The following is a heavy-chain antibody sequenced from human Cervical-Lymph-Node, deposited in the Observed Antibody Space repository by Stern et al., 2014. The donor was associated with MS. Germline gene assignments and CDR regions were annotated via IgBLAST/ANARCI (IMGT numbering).Heavy chain of an antibody. J-gene: IGHJ3*02. CDR2: IYSSGST. D-gene: IGHD3-9*01. Sequence: VQLVESGPGLVKPSQTLSLTCTVSGGSISSGNYYWSWIRQPAGEGLEWIGRIYSSGSTQYNPPLKSRVTLSADTSTNQVSPRLSSVTAADTAVYYCARGNYDVLTDNGGHGFDIWGQGTMVTVSS. V-gene: IGHV4-61*02. CDR1: GGSISSGNYY. CDR3: ARGNYDVLTDNGGHGFDI.